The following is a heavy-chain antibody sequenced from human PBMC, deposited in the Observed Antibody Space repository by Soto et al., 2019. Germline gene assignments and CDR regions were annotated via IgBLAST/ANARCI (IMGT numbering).Heavy chain of an antibody. V-gene: IGHV1-69*12. CDR3: AREGYCSGGSCYYFDY. D-gene: IGHD2-15*01. CDR2: IIPIFGTA. CDR1: GGTFSSYA. Sequence: QVQLVQSGAEVKKPGSSVKVSCKASGGTFSSYAISWVRQAPGQGLEWRGGIIPIFGTANYAQKFQGRVTITADESTSTAYMELSSLRSEDTAVYYCAREGYCSGGSCYYFDYWGQGTLVTVSS. J-gene: IGHJ4*02.